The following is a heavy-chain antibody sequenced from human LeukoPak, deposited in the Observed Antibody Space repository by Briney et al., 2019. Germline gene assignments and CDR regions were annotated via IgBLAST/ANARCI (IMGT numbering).Heavy chain of an antibody. J-gene: IGHJ5*02. CDR3: ARGGDFWPPAKNWFAP. CDR2: INPNSGGT. CDR1: GYTFTVYY. D-gene: IGHD3-3*01. Sequence: SVKVSCKASGYTFTVYYMHWVRQAPGQGLEWMGWINPNSGGTNYAQKFQGRVTMTRATSISTAYMELSRLRSDDTAVYYCARGGDFWPPAKNWFAPWGQGTLVTVSS. V-gene: IGHV1-2*02.